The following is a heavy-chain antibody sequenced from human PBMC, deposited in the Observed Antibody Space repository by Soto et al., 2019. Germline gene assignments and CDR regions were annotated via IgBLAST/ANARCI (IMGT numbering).Heavy chain of an antibody. V-gene: IGHV1-18*01. Sequence: QVQLVQSGDEVRKPGSSVKVSCKASGYIFVNYGIAWVRQAPGQGLEWMGWISPYSGNTHYASKVQARLTMTTDPSTTSANQDPGSLTSDNEAVYGGDKCDNYVTRTTHDVWGQGNTFTVSS. CDR1: GYIFVNYG. CDR2: ISPYSGNT. D-gene: IGHD3-16*01. J-gene: IGHJ6*02. CDR3: DKCDNYVTRTTHDV.